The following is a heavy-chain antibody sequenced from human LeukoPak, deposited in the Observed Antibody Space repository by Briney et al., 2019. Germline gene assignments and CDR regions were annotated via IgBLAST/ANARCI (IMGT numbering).Heavy chain of an antibody. CDR2: ISSSSSYI. Sequence: PGGSLRLSCAASGFTFSSYSMNWVRQAPGKGLEWVSSISSSSSYIYYADSVKGRFTISRDNAKNSLYLQMNSLRAEDTAVYYCARDRGLYSSGFLDYWGQGTLVTVSS. V-gene: IGHV3-21*01. CDR3: ARDRGLYSSGFLDY. D-gene: IGHD6-19*01. J-gene: IGHJ4*02. CDR1: GFTFSSYS.